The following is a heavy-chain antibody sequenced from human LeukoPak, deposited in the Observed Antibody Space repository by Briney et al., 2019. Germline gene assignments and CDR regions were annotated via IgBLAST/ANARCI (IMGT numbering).Heavy chain of an antibody. CDR2: IHYSGST. D-gene: IGHD6-13*01. V-gene: IGHV4-39*07. J-gene: IGHJ4*02. Sequence: SETLSLTCTVSGGSIRSSSYYWGWIRQPPGKGLEWIASIHYSGSTYYNPSLKSRVTISVDTSKNQFSLKLSSVTAADTAVYYCARDRPVAAAGPYYFDYWGQGTLVTVSS. CDR1: GGSIRSSSYY. CDR3: ARDRPVAAAGPYYFDY.